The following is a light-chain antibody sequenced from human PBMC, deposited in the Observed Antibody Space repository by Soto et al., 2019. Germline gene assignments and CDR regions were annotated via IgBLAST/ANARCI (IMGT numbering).Light chain of an antibody. CDR1: QGIRNY. J-gene: IGKJ1*01. CDR3: LQHNNYPWT. CDR2: AAS. Sequence: DIQMTQSPSAMSASVGDRVTITCRASQGIRNYLAWFQQRPGKVHKRLIYAASSLESGVPSRFSGSGYGTEFTLTISSLQPEDFATYYCLQHNNYPWTVGQGTKVEIK. V-gene: IGKV1-17*03.